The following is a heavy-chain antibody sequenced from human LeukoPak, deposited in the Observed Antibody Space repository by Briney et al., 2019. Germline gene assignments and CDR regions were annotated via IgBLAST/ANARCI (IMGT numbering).Heavy chain of an antibody. J-gene: IGHJ4*02. CDR1: GFTFSDYW. CDR2: IKDDGSET. D-gene: IGHD3-22*01. V-gene: IGHV3-7*01. Sequence: GGSLRLSCAASGFTFSDYWMTWVRQAPGKGLQWVANIKDDGSETYYVDSVKGRFTISRDNAKNSLYLQMNSLRAEDTAVYYCAKDAAVGSSGYYYDPPLYYFHYWGQGTLVTVSS. CDR3: AKDAAVGSSGYYYDPPLYYFHY.